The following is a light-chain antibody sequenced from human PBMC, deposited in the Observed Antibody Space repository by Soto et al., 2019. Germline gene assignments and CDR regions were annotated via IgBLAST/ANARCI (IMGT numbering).Light chain of an antibody. CDR3: QQRSNWPLPLT. CDR1: QSVSSY. J-gene: IGKJ4*01. V-gene: IGKV3-11*01. Sequence: EIVLTHSPATLSLSPGERATLSCRASQSVSSYLAWYQQKPGQAPRLLIYDASNRATGIPARFSGSGSGTDFTLTISSLEPEDFAVYYCQQRSNWPLPLTFGGGTKVDIK. CDR2: DAS.